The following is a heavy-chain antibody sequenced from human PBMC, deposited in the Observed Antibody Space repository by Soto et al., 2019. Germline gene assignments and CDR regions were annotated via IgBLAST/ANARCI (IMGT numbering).Heavy chain of an antibody. Sequence: ASVKVSCKASGYTFSSYYMNWVRQAPGQGLEWMGIINPSGGSTNYAQKFQGRVTMTRDTSTSTVYMELSSLRSEDTAVYYCARDQTVTTYYYHGLDVWGQGTTVTVSS. CDR1: GYTFSSYY. V-gene: IGHV1-46*01. D-gene: IGHD4-17*01. CDR2: INPSGGST. CDR3: ARDQTVTTYYYHGLDV. J-gene: IGHJ6*02.